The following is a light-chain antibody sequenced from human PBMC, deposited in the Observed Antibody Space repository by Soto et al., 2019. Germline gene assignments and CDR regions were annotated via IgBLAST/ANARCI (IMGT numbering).Light chain of an antibody. V-gene: IGLV1-51*02. CDR1: SSNIGNNY. Sequence: QSASTQPPSVSAAPGQKVTISCSGSSSNIGNNYVSWYQQLPGTAPKLLIYENDKRPSGIPDRFSGSKSGTSATLGITGLQTGDEADYYCGTWDSSLSVAVFGGGTQLTVL. CDR2: END. CDR3: GTWDSSLSVAV. J-gene: IGLJ7*01.